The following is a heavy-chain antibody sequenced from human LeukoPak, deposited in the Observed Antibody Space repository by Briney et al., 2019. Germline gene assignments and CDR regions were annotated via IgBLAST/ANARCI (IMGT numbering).Heavy chain of an antibody. D-gene: IGHD1-26*01. CDR3: ARGAQSGGYSGPFDI. V-gene: IGHV3-33*01. Sequence: PGTSLTLSCTLSGFTFSGYAMHWVRQAPGKGLGWVAVIWLDGSNTYYADPVKGRFTISRDNSKNTLYLQMNSLRAEDTAVYYCARGAQSGGYSGPFDICGQGTMVTASS. CDR2: IWLDGSNT. CDR1: GFTFSGYA. J-gene: IGHJ3*02.